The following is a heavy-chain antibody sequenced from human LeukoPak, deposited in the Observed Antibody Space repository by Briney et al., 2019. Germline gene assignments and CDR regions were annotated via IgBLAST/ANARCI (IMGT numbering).Heavy chain of an antibody. Sequence: GSLRLSCAASGFTFSSYAMSWVRQAPGKGLEWVSGISDSGDITYYADSVKGRFTISRDNSKNTLYVQMNSLRVEDTAVYYCARGNTVTPDYWGQGTLVTVSS. J-gene: IGHJ4*02. CDR3: ARGNTVTPDY. D-gene: IGHD4-17*01. CDR2: ISDSGDIT. V-gene: IGHV3-23*01. CDR1: GFTFSSYA.